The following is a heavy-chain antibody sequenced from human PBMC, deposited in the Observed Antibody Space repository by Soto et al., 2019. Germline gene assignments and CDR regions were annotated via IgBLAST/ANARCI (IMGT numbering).Heavy chain of an antibody. D-gene: IGHD6-13*01. V-gene: IGHV1-46*01. J-gene: IGHJ4*02. CDR1: GYTFTSYY. Sequence: ALVKVSCKASGYTFTSYYMHWVRQAPGQGLEWMGIINPSGGSTSYAQKFQGRVTMTRDTSTSTVYMELSSLRSEDTAVYYCARISSGIAAAGLRYFDYWGQGTLVTVS. CDR3: ARISSGIAAAGLRYFDY. CDR2: INPSGGST.